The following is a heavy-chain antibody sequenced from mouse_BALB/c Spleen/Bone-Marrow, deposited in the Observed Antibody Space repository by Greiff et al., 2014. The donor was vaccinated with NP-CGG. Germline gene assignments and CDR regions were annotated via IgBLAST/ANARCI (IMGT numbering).Heavy chain of an antibody. CDR3: ASTTTATYYAMDY. CDR1: GFNIKDTY. D-gene: IGHD1-2*01. CDR2: IDPANGNT. J-gene: IGHJ4*01. Sequence: EVQLQQSGAELVKPGASVKLSCTASGFNIKDTYMHWVKQRPEQGLEWIGRIDPANGNTKYDPKFQGKATITTDTSSNTAYPQVSSLTSEDTAVYYCASTTTATYYAMDYWGQGTSVTASS. V-gene: IGHV14-3*02.